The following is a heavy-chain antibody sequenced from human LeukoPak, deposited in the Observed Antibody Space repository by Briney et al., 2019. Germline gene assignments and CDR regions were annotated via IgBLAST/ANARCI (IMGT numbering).Heavy chain of an antibody. CDR1: GYTFINYA. CDR3: ARGSTSDWPFDY. J-gene: IGHJ4*02. Sequence: ASVEVSCKASGYTFINYAIHWVRHAPGQRLEWMGWINADNGNTEYSQNFRGRVTITRDTSATTTYMELSSLRSEDTGVYYCARGSTSDWPFDYWGQGTLVTVSS. D-gene: IGHD2-21*02. V-gene: IGHV1-3*01. CDR2: INADNGNT.